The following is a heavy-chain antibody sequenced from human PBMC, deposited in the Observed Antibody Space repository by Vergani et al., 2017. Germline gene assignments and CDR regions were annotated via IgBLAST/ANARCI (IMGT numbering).Heavy chain of an antibody. J-gene: IGHJ3*02. D-gene: IGHD2-2*01. CDR3: ARKFWVYQGVGAFET. CDR1: GYSISRGYY. CDR2: VFHSGSA. Sequence: QVQLQESGPGLVKPSETLSLTCSVSGYSISRGYYWGWIRQPPGKGLEWIATVFHSGSAYYNPSLRRRVTIEVETSKNQFSLRLTTLTAADTAVYYCARKFWVYQGVGAFETWGRGTEVSVSS. V-gene: IGHV4-38-2*02.